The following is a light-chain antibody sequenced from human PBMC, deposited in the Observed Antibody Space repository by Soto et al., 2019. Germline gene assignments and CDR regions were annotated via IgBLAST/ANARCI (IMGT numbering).Light chain of an antibody. CDR1: QRICSY. Sequence: GDRVTITCRTSQRICSYLNWYQQKPGKAPKLLIYAASILQSGVPSRFSGSESGTDFTLTISSLQPEDFATYYCQQSYIAPRTFGQWTKREIK. CDR2: AAS. V-gene: IGKV1-39*01. J-gene: IGKJ2*01. CDR3: QQSYIAPRT.